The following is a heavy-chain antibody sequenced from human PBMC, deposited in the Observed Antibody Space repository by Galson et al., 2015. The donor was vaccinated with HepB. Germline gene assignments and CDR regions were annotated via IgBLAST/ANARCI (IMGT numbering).Heavy chain of an antibody. CDR3: VRIGPAAVDS. Sequence: PALVKPTQTLTLTCTFSGFSLNSREPRVSWIRQPPGKALEWLARIEWDNKKFYSAPLKTRLTISKDTSKNQVVLTLTNVDPVDTATYYCVRIGPAAVDSWGLGTLVTVSS. CDR2: IEWDNKK. CDR1: GFSLNSREPR. V-gene: IGHV2-70*04. D-gene: IGHD6-13*01. J-gene: IGHJ5*02.